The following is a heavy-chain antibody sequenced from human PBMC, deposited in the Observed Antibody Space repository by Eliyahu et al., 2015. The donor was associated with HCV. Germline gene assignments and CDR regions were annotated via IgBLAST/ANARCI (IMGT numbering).Heavy chain of an antibody. CDR1: GFTXSSYS. Sequence: EVQLVESGGGLVKPGGSLXLSCAASGFTXSSYSXNWVRQAPGKGXGWVSSISSSSSYIYYADSVKGRFTISRDNAKNSLYLQMNSLRAEDTAVYYCARYPHDSSGYYDPSWGQGTLVTVSS. CDR2: ISSSSSYI. J-gene: IGHJ5*02. CDR3: ARYPHDSSGYYDPS. D-gene: IGHD3-22*01. V-gene: IGHV3-21*01.